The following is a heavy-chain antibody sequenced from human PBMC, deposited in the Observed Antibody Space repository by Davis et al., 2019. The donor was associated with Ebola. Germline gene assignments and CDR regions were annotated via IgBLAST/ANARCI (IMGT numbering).Heavy chain of an antibody. V-gene: IGHV3-11*01. CDR3: ARVMVQGVIGFWFDP. CDR2: ISSSGSTI. J-gene: IGHJ5*02. D-gene: IGHD3-10*01. CDR1: GFTFSDYY. Sequence: GESLKISCAASGFTFSDYYMSWIRQALGKGLEWVSYISSSGSTIYYADSVKGRFTISRDNAKNSLYLQMNSLRAEDTAVYYCARVMVQGVIGFWFDPWGQGTLVTVSS.